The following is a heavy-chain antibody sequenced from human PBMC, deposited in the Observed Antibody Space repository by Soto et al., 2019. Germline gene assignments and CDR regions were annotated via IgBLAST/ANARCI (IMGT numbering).Heavy chain of an antibody. J-gene: IGHJ6*02. Sequence: SETLSLTCAVYGGSFSGYYWSWIRQPPGRGLEWIGEINHFGSTNYIPSLKSRVTISVDTSKNQFSLKVRSVTAADTAVYFCARALEMATNNYYYSFDVGVWGPGTTVTVSS. V-gene: IGHV4-34*01. CDR1: GGSFSGYY. D-gene: IGHD5-12*01. CDR3: ARALEMATNNYYYSFDVGV. CDR2: INHFGST.